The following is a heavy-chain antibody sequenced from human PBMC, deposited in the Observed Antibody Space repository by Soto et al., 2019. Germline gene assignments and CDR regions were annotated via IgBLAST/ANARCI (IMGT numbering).Heavy chain of an antibody. CDR1: GGSISSYY. J-gene: IGHJ3*02. CDR2: IYYSGST. D-gene: IGHD6-13*01. CDR3: ARREGSSWYGDDAFDI. Sequence: SETLSLTCTVSGGSISSYYWSWIRQPPGKGLEWIGYIYYSGSTNYNPSLKSRVTISVDTSKNQFSLKLSSVTAADTAVYYCARREGSSWYGDDAFDIWGQGTMVTVSS. V-gene: IGHV4-59*08.